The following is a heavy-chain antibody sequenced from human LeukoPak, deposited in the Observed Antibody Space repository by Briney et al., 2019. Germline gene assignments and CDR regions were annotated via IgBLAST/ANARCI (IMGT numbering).Heavy chain of an antibody. D-gene: IGHD3-16*02. CDR2: ISYDGSNK. J-gene: IGHJ4*02. CDR3: ARPSHYDYVWGSYRR. Sequence: GGSLRLSCAASGFTFSSYAMHWVRQAPGKGLEWVAVISYDGSNKYYADSVKGRFTISRDNSKNTLYLQMNSLRAEDTAVYYCARPSHYDYVWGSYRRWGQGTLVTVSS. CDR1: GFTFSSYA. V-gene: IGHV3-30-3*01.